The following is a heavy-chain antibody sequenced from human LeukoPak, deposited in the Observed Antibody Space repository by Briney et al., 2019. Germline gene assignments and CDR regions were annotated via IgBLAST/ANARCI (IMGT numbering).Heavy chain of an antibody. CDR3: ARDKDYFDSGGAFDI. J-gene: IGHJ3*02. CDR2: IYYSGST. D-gene: IGHD3-22*01. V-gene: IGHV4-59*01. Sequence: SETLSLTCTVSGGSISSYYWSWIRQPPGKGLEWIGYIYYSGSTNYNPSLKSRVTMSVDTSKNQFSLKLSSVTAADTAVYYCARDKDYFDSGGAFDIWGQGTMATDSS. CDR1: GGSISSYY.